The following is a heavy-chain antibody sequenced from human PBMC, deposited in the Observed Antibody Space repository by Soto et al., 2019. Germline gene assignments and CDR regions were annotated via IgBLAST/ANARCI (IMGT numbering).Heavy chain of an antibody. CDR2: INGRSNYK. CDR1: GFSFSTYN. J-gene: IGHJ4*02. CDR3: VREDGLVGSNSAFDD. V-gene: IGHV3-21*02. D-gene: IGHD1-26*01. Sequence: EVQVVESGGGLVKPGGSLRLSCATSGFSFSTYNMNWVRQAPGKGLEWVSSINGRSNYKYYTDSVKGRFAISRDNPKNSLSLHMDILRVEDTAVYYCVREDGLVGSNSAFDDWGQGTLVTVSS.